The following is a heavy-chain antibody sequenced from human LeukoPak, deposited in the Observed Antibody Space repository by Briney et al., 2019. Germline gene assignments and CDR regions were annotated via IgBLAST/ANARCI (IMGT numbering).Heavy chain of an antibody. CDR3: VKDPDQIQVPATGWFGP. CDR1: GFTFSSYG. CDR2: IRYDGSNK. Sequence: PGGSLRLSCAASGFTFSSYGMHCLRQAPGKGLEWVAFIRYDGSNKYNEDSVKGRFTISRDNSKNTLYLQMNSLRVEDTAVYYCVKDPDQIQVPATGWFGPWGQGTLVTVSS. V-gene: IGHV3-30*02. J-gene: IGHJ5*02. D-gene: IGHD2-21*02.